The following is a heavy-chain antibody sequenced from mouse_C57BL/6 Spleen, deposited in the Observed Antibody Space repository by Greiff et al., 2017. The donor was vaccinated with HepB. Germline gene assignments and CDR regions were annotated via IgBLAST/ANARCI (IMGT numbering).Heavy chain of an antibody. D-gene: IGHD1-1*01. V-gene: IGHV1-82*01. Sequence: VQLQQSGPELVKPGASVKISCKASGYAFSSSWMNWVKQRPGKGLEWIGRIYPGDGDTNYNGKFKGKATLTADKSSSTAYMQLSSLTSEDSAVYFCARPSTVVAPHAMDYWGQGTSVTVSS. CDR2: IYPGDGDT. J-gene: IGHJ4*01. CDR3: ARPSTVVAPHAMDY. CDR1: GYAFSSSW.